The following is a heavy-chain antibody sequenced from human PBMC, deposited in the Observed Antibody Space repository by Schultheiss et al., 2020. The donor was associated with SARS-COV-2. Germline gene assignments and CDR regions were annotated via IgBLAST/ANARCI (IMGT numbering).Heavy chain of an antibody. Sequence: SETLSLTCAVYGGSFSGYYWSWIRQPPGKGLEWIGYIYYSGSTNYNPSLKSRVTMSVDTSKNQFSLKLSSVTAADTAVYYCARTAYYYYGMDVWGQGTTVTVSS. J-gene: IGHJ6*02. CDR1: GGSFSGYY. V-gene: IGHV4-59*01. CDR3: ARTAYYYYGMDV. CDR2: IYYSGST.